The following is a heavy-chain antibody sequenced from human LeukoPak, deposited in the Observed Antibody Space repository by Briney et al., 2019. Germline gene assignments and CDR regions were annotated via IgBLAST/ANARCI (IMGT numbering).Heavy chain of an antibody. J-gene: IGHJ3*02. CDR1: GFTFSRYW. CDR2: IKQGGSEK. V-gene: IGHV3-7*01. Sequence: PGGSLRLSCAASGFTFSRYWMSWVRQAPGKGPEWVANIKQGGSEKYYVDSVRGRFTISRDNARTSLYLQMNSLRAEDTAVYYCATHCSSVSCSLATFDIWGQGTMVTVSS. D-gene: IGHD2-2*01. CDR3: ATHCSSVSCSLATFDI.